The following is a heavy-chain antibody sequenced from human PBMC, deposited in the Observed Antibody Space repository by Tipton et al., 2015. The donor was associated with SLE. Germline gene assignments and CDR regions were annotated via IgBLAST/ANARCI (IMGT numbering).Heavy chain of an antibody. CDR1: GGSFSGYY. CDR3: ASIGPIYYYYYYMDV. V-gene: IGHV4-34*01. CDR2: INHSGST. Sequence: TLSLTCAVYGGSFSGYYWSWIRQPPGKGLEWIGEINHSGSTNYNPSLKSRLTISVDTSKNQYSLKLSSVTAADTAVYYCASIGPIYYYYYYMDVWGKGTTVTVSS. J-gene: IGHJ6*03.